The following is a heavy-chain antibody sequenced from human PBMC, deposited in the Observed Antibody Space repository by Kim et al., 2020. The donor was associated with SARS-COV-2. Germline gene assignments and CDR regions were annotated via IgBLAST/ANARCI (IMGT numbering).Heavy chain of an antibody. Sequence: ASVKVSCKASGYTFTGYYMHWVRQAPGQGLEWMGWINPNSGGTNYAQKFQGRVTMTRDTSISTAYMELSRLRSDDTAVYYCARDETYYYDSSGYPDYWGQGTLVTVSS. CDR3: ARDETYYYDSSGYPDY. D-gene: IGHD3-22*01. V-gene: IGHV1-2*02. CDR2: INPNSGGT. CDR1: GYTFTGYY. J-gene: IGHJ4*02.